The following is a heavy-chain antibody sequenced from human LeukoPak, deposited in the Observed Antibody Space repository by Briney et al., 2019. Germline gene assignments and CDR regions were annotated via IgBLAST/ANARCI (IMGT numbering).Heavy chain of an antibody. J-gene: IGHJ6*02. CDR2: ISASGGST. V-gene: IGHV3-23*01. D-gene: IGHD6-19*01. CDR1: GFTFSSYV. CDR3: AKLMAGYYYYGMHV. Sequence: GGSLRLSCAASGFTFSSYVMSWVRQAPGKGLEWVSGISASGGSTYYTDSVKGRFTISRDNSKNTLYLQMNSLRAEDTAVYYCAKLMAGYYYYGMHVWGQGTTVTVSS.